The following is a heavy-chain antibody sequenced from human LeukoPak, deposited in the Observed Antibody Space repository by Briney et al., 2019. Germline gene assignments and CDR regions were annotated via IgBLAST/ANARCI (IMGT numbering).Heavy chain of an antibody. J-gene: IGHJ5*02. D-gene: IGHD3-9*01. CDR3: ARSPNPYYDILTGYHWFDP. CDR2: IYYSGST. V-gene: IGHV4-59*01. Sequence: SETLSLTCTASGGSISSYYWSWIRQPPGKGLEWIGYIYYSGSTNYNPSLKSRVTISVDTSKNQFSLKLSSVTAADTAVYYCARSPNPYYDILTGYHWFDPWGQGTLVTVSS. CDR1: GGSISSYY.